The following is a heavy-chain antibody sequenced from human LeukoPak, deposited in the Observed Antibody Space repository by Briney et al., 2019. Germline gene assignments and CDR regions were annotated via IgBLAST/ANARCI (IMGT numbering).Heavy chain of an antibody. V-gene: IGHV1-69*05. J-gene: IGHJ3*02. Sequence: SVKVSCKASGGTVSSYAISWVRQAPGQGLEWMGGIIPIFGTANYAQKFQGRVTITTDESTSTAYMELSSLRSEDTAVYYCARDGGNWDDAFDIWGQGTMVTVSS. CDR3: ARDGGNWDDAFDI. CDR2: IIPIFGTA. CDR1: GGTVSSYA. D-gene: IGHD7-27*01.